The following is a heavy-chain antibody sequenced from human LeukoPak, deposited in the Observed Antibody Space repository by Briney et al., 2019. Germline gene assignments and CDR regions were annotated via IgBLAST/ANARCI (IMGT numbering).Heavy chain of an antibody. CDR3: ARHGGRAAARRYMDV. D-gene: IGHD2-15*01. CDR1: GGAFSGYY. J-gene: IGHJ6*03. V-gene: IGHV4-34*01. CDR2: INHSGST. Sequence: PSETLSLTCAVYGGAFSGYYWSWIRQPPGKGLEWSGEINHSGSTNYNPSLKSRVTISVDTSKNQFSLKLSSVTAADTAVYYCARHGGRAAARRYMDVWGKGTTVTVSS.